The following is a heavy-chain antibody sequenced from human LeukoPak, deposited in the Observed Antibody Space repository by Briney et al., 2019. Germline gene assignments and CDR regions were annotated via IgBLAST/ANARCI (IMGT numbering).Heavy chain of an antibody. V-gene: IGHV4-4*07. CDR2: IYTSGST. CDR3: AREPTIFGSYNWFDP. CDR1: GGSISSYY. Sequence: SETLSLTCTVSGGSISSYYWSWIRQPAGKGLEWIGRIYTSGSTNYNPSFKSRVTMSVDTSKNQFSLKLSSVTAADTAVYYCAREPTIFGSYNWFDPWGQGTLVTVSS. D-gene: IGHD3-3*01. J-gene: IGHJ5*02.